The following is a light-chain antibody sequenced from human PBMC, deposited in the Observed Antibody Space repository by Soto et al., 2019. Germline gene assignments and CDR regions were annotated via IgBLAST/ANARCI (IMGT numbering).Light chain of an antibody. V-gene: IGKV4-1*01. Sequence: DIGITLSPNSLAVSLGERAAINCKHNQIVLHSSSKKNYVAWYQQKPGQPPKLLIYWASTRESGIPDRFSGSGSEKYFTLNFSSVQAEDVSVYFCEQFGSFPLTFGG. CDR3: EQFGSFPLT. J-gene: IGKJ4*01. CDR2: WAS. CDR1: QIVLHSSSKKNY.